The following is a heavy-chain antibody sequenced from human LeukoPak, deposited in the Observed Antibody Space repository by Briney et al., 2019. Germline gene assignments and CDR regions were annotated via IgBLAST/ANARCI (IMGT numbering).Heavy chain of an antibody. CDR2: IHPGHSDT. CDR3: ARTYYYDSSGYNGPLYYFDY. D-gene: IGHD3-22*01. J-gene: IGHJ4*02. V-gene: IGHV5-51*01. CDR1: GYRFPSHW. Sequence: ESLKISCKGSGYRFPSHWIGLVPQMPGKGLEWMGIIHPGHSDTRYSPSFQGQVTISADKSISTAYLQWSSLKASDTAMYYCARTYYYDSSGYNGPLYYFDYWGEGTLVTVSS.